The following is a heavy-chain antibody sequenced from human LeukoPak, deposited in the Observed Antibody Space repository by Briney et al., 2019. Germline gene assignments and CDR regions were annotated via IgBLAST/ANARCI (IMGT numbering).Heavy chain of an antibody. CDR1: GFTFRAYG. Sequence: PGGSLRLSCTASGFTFRAYGMYWVRQAPGKGLEWVSLISGDGGSTDYADSVKGRFTISRDNSKNSLHLQMTSLRTEDTAFYYCTRDKRASIELGAFDHWGQGTLVTVSS. D-gene: IGHD5-24*01. CDR2: ISGDGGST. V-gene: IGHV3-43*02. J-gene: IGHJ4*02. CDR3: TRDKRASIELGAFDH.